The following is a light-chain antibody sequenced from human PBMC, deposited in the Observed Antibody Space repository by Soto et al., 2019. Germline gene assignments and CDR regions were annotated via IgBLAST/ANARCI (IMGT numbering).Light chain of an antibody. CDR1: QSVSTN. Sequence: LMTQSPATLSVSPGERAALSCRASQSVSTNLAWYQQKPGQPPRLLIYFASTRATAVPARFTAGGSGTEFTLTISSLQSDDLAVYYCQQYDKWPRTFGQGTKVDSK. V-gene: IGKV3-15*01. J-gene: IGKJ1*01. CDR3: QQYDKWPRT. CDR2: FAS.